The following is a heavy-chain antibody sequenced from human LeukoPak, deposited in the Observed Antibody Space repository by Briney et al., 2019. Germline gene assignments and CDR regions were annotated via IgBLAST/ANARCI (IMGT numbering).Heavy chain of an antibody. CDR1: GGSFSGCY. V-gene: IGHV4-34*01. Sequence: SETLSLTCAVYGGSFSGCYWSWIRQPPGKGLEWIGEINHSGSTNYNPSLKSRVTISVDTSKNQFSLKLSSVTAADTAVYYCARDGDYGDYYFDYWGQGTLVTVSS. CDR3: ARDGDYGDYYFDY. D-gene: IGHD4-17*01. J-gene: IGHJ4*02. CDR2: INHSGST.